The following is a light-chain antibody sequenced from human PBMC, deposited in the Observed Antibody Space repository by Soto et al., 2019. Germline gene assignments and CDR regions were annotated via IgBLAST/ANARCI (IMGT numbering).Light chain of an antibody. Sequence: QSVLTQPASVSGSPGQSVTISCTGTSXDVGGYNYVSWYQQHPGKAPKLMIYEVSNRPSGVSNRFSGSKSGNTASLTISGLQAEDEADYYCSSYTSISTYVFGTGTKVTVL. CDR1: SXDVGGYNY. V-gene: IGLV2-14*01. J-gene: IGLJ1*01. CDR3: SSYTSISTYV. CDR2: EVS.